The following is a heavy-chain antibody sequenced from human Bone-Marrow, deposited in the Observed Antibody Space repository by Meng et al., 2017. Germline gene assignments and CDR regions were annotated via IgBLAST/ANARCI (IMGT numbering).Heavy chain of an antibody. CDR1: GFTFSSNA. CDR2: VTGGGDAT. J-gene: IGHJ4*03. V-gene: IGHV3-23*01. CDR3: MKGQGVYSGRSGV. Sequence: GESLKISCAASGFTFSSNAMTWVRQAPGKGLEWVSYVTGGGDATYYADSVKGRFTVSRDNSKDTLYLQMNSLRAEDTAVYYCMKGQGVYSGRSGVWGQGTLVTVSS. D-gene: IGHD1-26*01.